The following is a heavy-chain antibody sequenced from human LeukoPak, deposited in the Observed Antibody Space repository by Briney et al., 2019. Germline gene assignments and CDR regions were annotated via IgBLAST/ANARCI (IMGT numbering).Heavy chain of an antibody. CDR3: ASGLVAGTALTW. CDR1: GFTFSSYS. D-gene: IGHD6-19*01. J-gene: IGHJ4*02. CDR2: ISYDGSNK. V-gene: IGHV3-30-3*01. Sequence: GGSLRLSCAAPGFTFSSYSMHWVRQAPGKGLGWVAVISYDGSNKYYADSVKGRFTISRDNSKNTLYLQMNSLRAEDTAVYYCASGLVAGTALTWWGQGTLVTVSS.